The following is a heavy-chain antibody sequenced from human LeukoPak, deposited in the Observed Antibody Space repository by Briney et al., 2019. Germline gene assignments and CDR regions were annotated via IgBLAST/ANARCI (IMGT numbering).Heavy chain of an antibody. Sequence: GGSLRLSCTASGFTFSNYWMSWVRQSPEKGLEWLANIKRDGSEKVYVDSVKGRFTISRDNAQSSLYLQMNSLRVEDTAVYYCARDPYSSSWSYGMDVWGQGTTVTVSS. V-gene: IGHV3-7*04. CDR2: IKRDGSEK. J-gene: IGHJ6*02. D-gene: IGHD6-13*01. CDR3: ARDPYSSSWSYGMDV. CDR1: GFTFSNYW.